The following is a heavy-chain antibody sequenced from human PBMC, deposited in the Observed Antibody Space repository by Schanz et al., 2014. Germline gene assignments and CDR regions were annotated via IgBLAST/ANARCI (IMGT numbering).Heavy chain of an antibody. CDR2: ISNSGTYT. V-gene: IGHV3-11*05. J-gene: IGHJ6*02. D-gene: IGHD2-8*01. Sequence: QVQLVESGGGLVKPGGSLRLSCAASGFTFSDYYMTWMRQAPGKGLEWISYISNSGTYTKYADSVKGRFVISRDNARSSLYLQMSSLRDGDTAVYSCASVIMVSGHHRDGRDVWLHWTTVIVSS. CDR3: ASVIMVSGHHRDGRDV. CDR1: GFTFSDYY.